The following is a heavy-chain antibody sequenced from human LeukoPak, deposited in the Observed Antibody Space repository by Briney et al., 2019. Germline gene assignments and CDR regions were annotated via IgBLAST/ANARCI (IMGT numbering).Heavy chain of an antibody. CDR1: GFIFSDHH. CDR3: ARDLSSGEYTAFDI. CDR2: SRNRARGSTT. D-gene: IGHD1-26*01. J-gene: IGHJ3*02. Sequence: PGGSLRLSCAGSGFIFSDHHMDWVREAPGKGLEWIGRSRNRARGSTTEYAASVKGRFTISRDDSKNPVSLQMNSLNTEDTAVYFCARDLSSGEYTAFDIWGQGTMVTVSS. V-gene: IGHV3-72*01.